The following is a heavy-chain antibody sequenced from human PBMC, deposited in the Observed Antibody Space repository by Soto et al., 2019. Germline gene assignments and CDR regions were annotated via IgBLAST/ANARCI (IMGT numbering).Heavy chain of an antibody. CDR3: ATYYSGGGDCCNFDY. V-gene: IGHV1-24*01. Sequence: ASVKVSCKVSGYTLTELSMHWVRQAPGKGLEWMGGFDPEDGETIYAQKFQGRVTMTEDTSTDTAYMELSSLRSEDTAVYYCATYYSGGGDCCNFDYWGQGTLVTVSS. D-gene: IGHD2-21*02. CDR2: FDPEDGET. J-gene: IGHJ4*02. CDR1: GYTLTELS.